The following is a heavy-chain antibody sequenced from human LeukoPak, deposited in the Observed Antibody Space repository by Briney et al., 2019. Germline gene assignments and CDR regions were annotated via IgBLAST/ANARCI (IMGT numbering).Heavy chain of an antibody. CDR2: ISAYNGNT. D-gene: IGHD2-2*01. CDR3: ARDPGCSSTSCYGMDV. V-gene: IGHV1-18*01. J-gene: IGHJ6*02. Sequence: ASVKVSCKASGYTFTSYGISWVRQAPGQGLEWMGWISAYNGNTNYAQKLQGRVTMTTDTSTSTAYMELRSLRSDDTAVYYCARDPGCSSTSCYGMDVWGQGTTVTVSS. CDR1: GYTFTSYG.